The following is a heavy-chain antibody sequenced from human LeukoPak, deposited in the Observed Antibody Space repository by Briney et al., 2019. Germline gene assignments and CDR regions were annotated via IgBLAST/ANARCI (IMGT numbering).Heavy chain of an antibody. V-gene: IGHV3-30-3*01. CDR3: ARIGRLYAFDI. Sequence: GGSLRLSCAASGFTFSSYAVHWVRHAPGKGLEWVAVISYDGSNKYYADSVKGRFTITRDNSKNTLYLQMNTLRAEDTAVYYCARIGRLYAFDIWGQGTMVTVSS. D-gene: IGHD2-15*01. CDR1: GFTFSSYA. J-gene: IGHJ3*02. CDR2: ISYDGSNK.